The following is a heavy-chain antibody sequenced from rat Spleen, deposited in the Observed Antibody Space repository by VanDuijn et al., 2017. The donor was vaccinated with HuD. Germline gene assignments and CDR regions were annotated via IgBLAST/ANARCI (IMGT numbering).Heavy chain of an antibody. V-gene: IGHV5-31*01. D-gene: IGHD1-11*01. CDR3: VREGGGLS. CDR1: GITFNNYW. Sequence: EAQLVESGGGRVQPGRSLRLSCVASGITFNNYWMTWVRQAPTKGLEWVATISFGGSTYYRDSVKGRFTISRDNAKSTLYLQMDSLRSEDTATYYCVREGGGLSWGQGVMVTVSS. J-gene: IGHJ2*01. CDR2: ISFGGST.